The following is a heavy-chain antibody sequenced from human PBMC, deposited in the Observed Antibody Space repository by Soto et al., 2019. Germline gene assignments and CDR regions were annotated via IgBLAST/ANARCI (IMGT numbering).Heavy chain of an antibody. V-gene: IGHV3-33*01. Sequence: QVQLMESGGGVVRPGRSLRLSCAASGFTFNTYGIHWVRQAPGKGLEWVAVIWYAGSNKYYADSVKGRFTISRDNSKNTLYLQMNSLRAEDTAVYYCARGTVHFDYWGQGTLVTVSS. CDR2: IWYAGSNK. D-gene: IGHD4-17*01. CDR1: GFTFNTYG. CDR3: ARGTVHFDY. J-gene: IGHJ4*02.